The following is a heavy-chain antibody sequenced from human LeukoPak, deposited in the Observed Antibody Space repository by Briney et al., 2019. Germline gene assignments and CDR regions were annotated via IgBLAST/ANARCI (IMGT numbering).Heavy chain of an antibody. J-gene: IGHJ6*03. CDR1: GFTFSSYS. CDR3: ARARHFVAFYYYYYMDV. Sequence: GGSLRLSCAASGFTFSSYSMNWVRQAPGKGLEWVSSISSSSSYIYYADSVKGRFTISRDNAKNSLYLQMNSLRAEDTAVYYCARARHFVAFYYYYYMDVWGKGTTVTISS. V-gene: IGHV3-21*01. D-gene: IGHD2-15*01. CDR2: ISSSSSYI.